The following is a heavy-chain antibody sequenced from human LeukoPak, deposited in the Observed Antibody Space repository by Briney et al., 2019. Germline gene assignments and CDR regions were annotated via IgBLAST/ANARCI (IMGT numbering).Heavy chain of an antibody. CDR1: GFTFSSYA. CDR3: AKDYYDSSGYSLFPFDY. V-gene: IGHV3-23*01. J-gene: IGHJ4*02. CDR2: ISGSGGST. Sequence: GGSLRLSCAASGFTFSSYAMSWVRQAPGKGLEWVSAISGSGGSTYYADFVKGRFTISRDNSKNTLYLQMNSLRAEDTAVYYCAKDYYDSSGYSLFPFDYWGQGTLVTVSS. D-gene: IGHD3-22*01.